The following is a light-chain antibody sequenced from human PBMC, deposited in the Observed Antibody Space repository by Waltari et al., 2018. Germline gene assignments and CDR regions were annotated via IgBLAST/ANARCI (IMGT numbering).Light chain of an antibody. J-gene: IGLJ2*01. CDR3: SSYAGSNNLVV. Sequence: QSALTQPPSASGSPGQSVTISCTGTSSDVGNYNYVSWYQQNPGKAPKLMIYEVSKRPSGVPDRFSGSKSGNTASLTVSGLQAEDEADYYCSSYAGSNNLVVFGGGTKLTVL. CDR1: SSDVGNYNY. V-gene: IGLV2-8*01. CDR2: EVS.